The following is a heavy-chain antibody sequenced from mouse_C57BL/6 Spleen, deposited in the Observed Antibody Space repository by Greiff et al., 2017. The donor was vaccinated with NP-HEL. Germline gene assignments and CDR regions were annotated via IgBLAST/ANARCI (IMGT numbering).Heavy chain of an antibody. CDR2: IDPSDSET. CDR3: ASGFYDYGGGAWFAY. J-gene: IGHJ3*01. V-gene: IGHV1-52*01. CDR1: GYTFTSYW. Sequence: VQLQQPGAELVRPGSSVKLSCKASGYTFTSYWMHWVKQRPIQGLEWIGNIDPSDSETHYNQKFKDKATLTVDKSSSTAYMQLSSLTSEDSAVYYCASGFYDYGGGAWFAYWGQGTLVTVSA. D-gene: IGHD2-4*01.